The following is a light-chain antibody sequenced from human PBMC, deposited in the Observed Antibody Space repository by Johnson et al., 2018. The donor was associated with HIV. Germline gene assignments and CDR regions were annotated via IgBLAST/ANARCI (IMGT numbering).Light chain of an antibody. CDR3: GTWDSSLSAGV. V-gene: IGLV1-51*01. CDR2: DTD. Sequence: QSVLTQPPSVSAAPGQKVTISCSGSSSNIGNNSVSWCQRLPGTAPKLLIHDTDERPPGIPDRFSGSKSGTSATLGITGLLTGDEAAYHCGTWDSSLSAGVFGTGTKVTGL. CDR1: SSNIGNNS. J-gene: IGLJ1*01.